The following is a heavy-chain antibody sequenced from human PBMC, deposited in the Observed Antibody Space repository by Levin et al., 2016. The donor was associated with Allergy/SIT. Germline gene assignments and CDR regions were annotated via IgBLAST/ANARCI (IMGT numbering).Heavy chain of an antibody. CDR3: CRDSYVSLTGSNIFDL. CDR1: GYTFTDYY. J-gene: IGHJ3*01. V-gene: IGHV1-2*02. Sequence: ASVKVSCKASGYTFTDYYIHWVRQAPGHGFEWMGWINPKDGDTVYEQRLQGRITMTPDSSITTVHMDLESLRPDDTAVYFCCRDSYVSLTGSNIFDLWGLGTPVTASS. CDR2: INPKDGDT. D-gene: IGHD3-9*01.